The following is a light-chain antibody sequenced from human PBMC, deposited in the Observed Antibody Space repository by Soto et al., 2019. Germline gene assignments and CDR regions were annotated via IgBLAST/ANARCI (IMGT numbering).Light chain of an antibody. Sequence: DIQLTQSPSSLSASLGYRVFISCRASQNFDNHLHWYRQKSGKAPEVLIYAASTLRDGVSSRFSGSGYGTEFTLTINNLQPEDFATYYCQQSSSSPPITFGQGTRLDI. V-gene: IGKV1-39*01. CDR1: QNFDNH. CDR2: AAS. J-gene: IGKJ5*01. CDR3: QQSSSSPPIT.